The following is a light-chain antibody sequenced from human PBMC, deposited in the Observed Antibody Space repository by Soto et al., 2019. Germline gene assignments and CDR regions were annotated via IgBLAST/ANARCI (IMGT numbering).Light chain of an antibody. CDR2: AAS. V-gene: IGKV1-27*01. CDR3: RKYNSAPART. Sequence: DIQMTQSPSSLSASVGDRVTITCRARQGISTYLAWYHQKPGKVPKLLIYAASTLPSGVPSRFSGSGSGTDFTLTITSLQTEDLATYYCRKYNSAPARTFGGWTKVEIK. CDR1: QGISTY. J-gene: IGKJ4*01.